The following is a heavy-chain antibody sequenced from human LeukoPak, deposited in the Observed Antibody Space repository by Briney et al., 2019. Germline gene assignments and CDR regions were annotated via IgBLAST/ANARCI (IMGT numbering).Heavy chain of an antibody. Sequence: PGGSLRLSCAASGFTFSSYGMHWVRQAPGMGLEWVAIISYDGSNQYYADSVKRRFTISRDNSKNTLYLQMNSLRAEDTAVYYCAPDLRGSAWSLDYWGQGTLVTVSS. CDR3: APDLRGSAWSLDY. J-gene: IGHJ4*02. D-gene: IGHD6-13*01. V-gene: IGHV3-30*03. CDR1: GFTFSSYG. CDR2: ISYDGSNQ.